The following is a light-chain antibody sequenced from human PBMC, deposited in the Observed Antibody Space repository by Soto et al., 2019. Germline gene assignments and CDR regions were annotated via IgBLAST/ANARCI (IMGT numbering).Light chain of an antibody. V-gene: IGKV3-11*01. Sequence: VLTQSPDTLSMSPGERATRSCRASQSVSTYLAWYQQKPGQAPRLLIYDASDRATGIPARFSGSGSGTDFTLTISSLEPEDFAVYYCQQRSNWPPTFGQGTKVDIK. CDR2: DAS. J-gene: IGKJ1*01. CDR3: QQRSNWPPT. CDR1: QSVSTY.